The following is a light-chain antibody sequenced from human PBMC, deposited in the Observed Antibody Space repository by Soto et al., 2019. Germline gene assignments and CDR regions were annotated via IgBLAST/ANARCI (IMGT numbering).Light chain of an antibody. V-gene: IGKV3-11*01. CDR1: QSVRNL. CDR2: DAS. CDR3: QQRSNWPLT. J-gene: IGKJ4*01. Sequence: EIVLTQSPATLSLSPGERATLSCRASQSVRNLLAWYQQKPGQAPRLLIYDASNRATGIPARFSGSGSGADFTLTISSLEPEDFAVYYCQQRSNWPLTFGGGTKVDIK.